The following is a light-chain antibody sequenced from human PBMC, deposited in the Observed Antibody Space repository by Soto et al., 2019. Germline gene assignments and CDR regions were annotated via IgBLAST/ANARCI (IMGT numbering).Light chain of an antibody. CDR2: DVS. J-gene: IGLJ2*01. V-gene: IGLV2-14*01. Sequence: QSVLTQPASVSGSPGQSITISCTGTSSDVGGYNYVSWYQQHPGKAPKLMIYDVSNRPSGVSNRFSGSKSGNTASLTISGPQPEDEADYYCSSYTSSSTVVFGGGTKLTVL. CDR1: SSDVGGYNY. CDR3: SSYTSSSTVV.